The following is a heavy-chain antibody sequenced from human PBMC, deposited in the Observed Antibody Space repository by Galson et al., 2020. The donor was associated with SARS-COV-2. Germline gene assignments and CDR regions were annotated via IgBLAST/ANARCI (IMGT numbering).Heavy chain of an antibody. CDR3: ARDLVGATIGGFDY. D-gene: IGHD1-26*01. V-gene: IGHV3-33*01. Sequence: GGPLRLSCAASGFTFSSYGMHWVRQAPVKGLEWVAVIWYDGSNKYYADSVKGRFTISRDNSKNTLYLQMNSLRAEDTAVYYCARDLVGATIGGFDYWGQGTLVTVSS. CDR2: IWYDGSNK. CDR1: GFTFSSYG. J-gene: IGHJ4*02.